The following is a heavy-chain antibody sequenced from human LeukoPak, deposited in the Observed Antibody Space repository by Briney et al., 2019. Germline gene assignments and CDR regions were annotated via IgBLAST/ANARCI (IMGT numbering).Heavy chain of an antibody. CDR3: AREKRTGTTWYFDY. D-gene: IGHD1-7*01. J-gene: IGHJ4*02. CDR2: IYYSGST. Sequence: SETLSLTCTVSGGSISSGDYYWSWIRQPPGKGLEWIGYIYYSGSTYCNPSLKSRVTISVDTSKNQFSLKLSSVTAADTAVYYCAREKRTGTTWYFDYWGQGTLVTVSS. V-gene: IGHV4-30-4*08. CDR1: GGSISSGDYY.